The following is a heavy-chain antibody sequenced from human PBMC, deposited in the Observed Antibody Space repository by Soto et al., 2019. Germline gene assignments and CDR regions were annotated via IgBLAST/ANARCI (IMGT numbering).Heavy chain of an antibody. J-gene: IGHJ4*02. D-gene: IGHD3-10*01. CDR2: ISPMFGAA. CDR1: GGTFNTYA. Sequence: QVQLVQSGAEMKKPGSSVKVSCQSSGGTFNTYAMNWVRQAPGQGPEWMGDISPMFGAANYAPKFQVRVTIPPVVPAGPWYKRLNTFKTQPPALYYCAREVPVPTPAFVYWGQGTLVTVSS. CDR3: AREVPVPTPAFVY. V-gene: IGHV1-69*19.